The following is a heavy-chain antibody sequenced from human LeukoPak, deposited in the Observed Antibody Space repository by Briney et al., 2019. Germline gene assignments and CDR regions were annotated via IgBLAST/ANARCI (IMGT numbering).Heavy chain of an antibody. Sequence: GGSLRLSCAASGFTVSSNYMSWVRQAPGKGLEWVSVISAGSGSTYYADSVKGRFTVSRDDSNNTLYLQMNSLRAEDTAVYYCARDFWGPEVDYWGQGTLVTVSS. J-gene: IGHJ4*02. CDR2: ISAGSGST. CDR1: GFTVSSNY. D-gene: IGHD3-16*01. V-gene: IGHV3-53*01. CDR3: ARDFWGPEVDY.